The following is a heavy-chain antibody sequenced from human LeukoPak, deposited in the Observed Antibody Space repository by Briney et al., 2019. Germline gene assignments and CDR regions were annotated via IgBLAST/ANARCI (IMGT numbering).Heavy chain of an antibody. J-gene: IGHJ5*02. CDR2: MYYSGTT. D-gene: IGHD3-16*01. CDR1: GYSISSGYF. CDR3: ARVSRAYGDLNWFDP. Sequence: SETLSLTCTVSGYSISSGYFWGWIRQPPGKGLEWIGYMYYSGTTNYNPSLKSRVTMSVDTSKNQFSLKLSSVTAADTAVYYCARVSRAYGDLNWFDPWGQGTLVTVSS. V-gene: IGHV4-61*01.